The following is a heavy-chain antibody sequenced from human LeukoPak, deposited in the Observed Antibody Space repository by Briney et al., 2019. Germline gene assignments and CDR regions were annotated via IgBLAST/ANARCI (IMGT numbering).Heavy chain of an antibody. D-gene: IGHD6-13*01. V-gene: IGHV4-4*07. Sequence: SETLSLTCNVSGGFISSYYLSWIRQPAGKGLEWIGRIYTSGSTYYNPSLKSRVTMSVDTSKNQFSLQLSSVTAADTAAYYCAREQGSQQYGNSWSFGYWGHGTLVTVSS. CDR2: IYTSGST. J-gene: IGHJ4*01. CDR3: AREQGSQQYGNSWSFGY. CDR1: GGFISSYY.